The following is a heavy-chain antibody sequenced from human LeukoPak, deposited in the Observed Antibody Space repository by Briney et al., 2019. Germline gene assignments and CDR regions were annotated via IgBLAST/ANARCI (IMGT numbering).Heavy chain of an antibody. D-gene: IGHD2-15*01. CDR1: GCTFRNYG. CDR2: ISGSGGST. J-gene: IGHJ6*03. Sequence: GGSLRLSCAASGCTFRNYGMNWLRQAPGKGLEWVSGISGSGGSTYYSDSVKGRFTISRDNSRNTLYLQMNGLTVEDTAVYYCAKEGFVVVVGASHNYYYYMDVWGKGTTVTVSS. V-gene: IGHV3-23*01. CDR3: AKEGFVVVVGASHNYYYYMDV.